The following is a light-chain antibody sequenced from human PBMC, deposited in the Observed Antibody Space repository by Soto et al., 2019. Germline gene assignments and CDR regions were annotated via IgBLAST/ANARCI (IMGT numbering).Light chain of an antibody. J-gene: IGKJ1*01. CDR2: GAS. CDR1: QSVSSSY. V-gene: IGKV3-20*01. Sequence: IVLTQSPGTLSLSPGDRATLSCRASQSVSSSYLAWYQQKPGQAPRLLIYGASSRATGIPDRFSGRGSGTDFTLTISRLEHDDFAVYYCQQYGSSRGTFGQGTKGEIK. CDR3: QQYGSSRGT.